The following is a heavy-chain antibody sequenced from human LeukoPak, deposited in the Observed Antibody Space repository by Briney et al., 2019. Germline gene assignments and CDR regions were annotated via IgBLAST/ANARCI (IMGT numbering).Heavy chain of an antibody. V-gene: IGHV3-23*01. CDR1: GLTFTSYS. Sequence: GGSPRLSCAASGLTFTSYSMNWVRQAPGKGLEWVSTISGGGGSTYYADSVKGRFTISRDNSKNTLYLQVNSLRAEDTAVYYCAKGGKWDVTPFDYWGQGTLVTVSS. J-gene: IGHJ4*02. CDR3: AKGGKWDVTPFDY. D-gene: IGHD1-26*01. CDR2: ISGGGGST.